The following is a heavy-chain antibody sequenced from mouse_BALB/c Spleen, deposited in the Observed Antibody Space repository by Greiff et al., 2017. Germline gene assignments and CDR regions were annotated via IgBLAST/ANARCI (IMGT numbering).Heavy chain of an antibody. J-gene: IGHJ2*01. CDR1: GFNFKDTY. CDR2: IDPANGNT. D-gene: IGHD2-13*01. CDR3: ARDYSVYFDY. Sequence: VQLKESGAELVKPGASVKLSCTASGFNFKDTYMHWVKQRPEQGLEWIGRIDPANGNTKYDPKFQGKATITADTSSNTAYLQLSSLTSEDTAVYYCARDYSVYFDYWGQGTTLTVSS. V-gene: IGHV14-3*02.